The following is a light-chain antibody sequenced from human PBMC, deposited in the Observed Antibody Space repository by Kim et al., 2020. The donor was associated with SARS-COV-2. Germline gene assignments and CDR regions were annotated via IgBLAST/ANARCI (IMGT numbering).Light chain of an antibody. V-gene: IGKV3-15*01. CDR2: AAS. CDR3: QQFYNWPPVT. Sequence: SPGESVTLSCRASQDVRGNLAWYQQKPGQAPRLLLYAASSRPTGVPARFSGSGSGTEFTLTISSLQSEDSAVYYCQQFYNWPPVTFGQGTRLEIK. J-gene: IGKJ5*01. CDR1: QDVRGN.